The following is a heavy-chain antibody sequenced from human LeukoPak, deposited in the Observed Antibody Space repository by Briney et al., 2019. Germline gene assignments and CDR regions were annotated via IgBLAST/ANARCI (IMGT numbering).Heavy chain of an antibody. D-gene: IGHD6-13*01. CDR2: ISDSGGST. V-gene: IGHV3-23*01. J-gene: IGHJ4*02. CDR1: GFTFNSYA. CDR3: AKHGPSPSSWFGPPDY. Sequence: GGSLRLSCAASGFTFNSYAMSWVRQAPGEGLEWVSIISDSGGSTYYADSVKGRFTISRDNSKNTLYLQLNSLRAEDTAVYYCAKHGPSPSSWFGPPDYWGQGTLVTISS.